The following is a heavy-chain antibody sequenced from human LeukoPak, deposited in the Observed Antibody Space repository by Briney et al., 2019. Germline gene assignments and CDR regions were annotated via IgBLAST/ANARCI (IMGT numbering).Heavy chain of an antibody. V-gene: IGHV4-59*01. CDR3: ARVPPYSSGYGGFDY. CDR1: GGSISSYY. J-gene: IGHJ4*02. CDR2: IYYSGST. Sequence: SSETLSLTCTVSGGSISSYYWSWIRQPPGKGLEWTGYIYYSGSTNCNPSLKSRVTISVDTSKNQFSLQLSSVTAADTAVYHCARVPPYSSGYGGFDYWGQGALVTVSS. D-gene: IGHD5-18*01.